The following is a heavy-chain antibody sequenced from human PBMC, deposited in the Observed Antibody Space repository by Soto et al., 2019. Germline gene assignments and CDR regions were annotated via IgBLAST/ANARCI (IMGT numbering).Heavy chain of an antibody. V-gene: IGHV3-30*18. D-gene: IGHD6-6*01. CDR2: ISYDGSNK. CDR1: GFTFSSCG. J-gene: IGHJ4*02. CDR3: AKDRGIAARILDY. Sequence: QVQLVESGGGVVQPGRSLRLSCAASGFTFSSCGMHWVRQAPGKGLEWMAIISYDGSNKYYADSVKGRFTISRDNSKNTLYLQMNSLRAEDTAVYYCAKDRGIAARILDYWGQGTLVTVSS.